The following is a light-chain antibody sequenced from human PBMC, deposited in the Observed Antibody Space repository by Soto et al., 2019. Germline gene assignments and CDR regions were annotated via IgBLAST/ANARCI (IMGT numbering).Light chain of an antibody. J-gene: IGKJ1*01. V-gene: IGKV1-5*03. CDR1: QSISSW. Sequence: DIQMTQSPSTLSASVGDRVTITCRASQSISSWLAWYQQKPGQAPKLLIYKASTLQSEVPSRFSGSGSGTEFTLAISSLQPDDSATYYCQQYNDNWTFGQGTKVDI. CDR3: QQYNDNWT. CDR2: KAS.